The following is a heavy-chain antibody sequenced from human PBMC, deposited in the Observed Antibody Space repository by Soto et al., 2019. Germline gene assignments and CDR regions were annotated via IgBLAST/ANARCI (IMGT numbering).Heavy chain of an antibody. V-gene: IGHV1-18*01. CDR1: GYTFSSYG. CDR3: ARSGAYCTSITCLFDSF. J-gene: IGHJ1*01. CDR2: ISAYNGDT. D-gene: IGHD2-8*01. Sequence: QAQLVQSGAEVKKPGASVKVSCRASGYTFSSYGYAWVRQAPGQGLEWMGWISAYNGDTNYAQKFPTRVTLTQDTSTTTAYMELRNLGSDDTAVYYCARSGAYCTSITCLFDSFWGLGTLVTVSS.